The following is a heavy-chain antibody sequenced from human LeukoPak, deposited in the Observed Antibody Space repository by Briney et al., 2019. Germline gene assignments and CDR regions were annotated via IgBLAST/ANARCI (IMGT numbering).Heavy chain of an antibody. D-gene: IGHD6-13*01. CDR2: IYPGNSDT. Sequence: GESVKISCKGYGHSFTNYWIGWVRQMPGKGLECMGIIYPGNSDTRYSPSFQGQVAISVDKSISTAYLQWSSLKASDSAIYYCARFSSSWTRHQLDYWGQGTLVTVAS. V-gene: IGHV5-51*01. CDR3: ARFSSSWTRHQLDY. CDR1: GHSFTNYW. J-gene: IGHJ4*02.